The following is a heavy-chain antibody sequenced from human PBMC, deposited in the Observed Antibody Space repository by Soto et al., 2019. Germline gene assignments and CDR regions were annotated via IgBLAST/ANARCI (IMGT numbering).Heavy chain of an antibody. CDR2: IYNGDRT. CDR3: AQTTGWQGFDY. V-gene: IGHV4-59*01. CDR1: GVAMSNKY. Sequence: QVQLQESGPGLVKPSETMSLPCTASGVAMSNKYCNWIRQPQGTGLEWMGHIYNGDRTNCNPSPKSRVTITEDTSKNHFSLKLGSVTAADTAVYYCAQTTGWQGFDYWLQGILITVSS. J-gene: IGHJ4*02. D-gene: IGHD6-19*01.